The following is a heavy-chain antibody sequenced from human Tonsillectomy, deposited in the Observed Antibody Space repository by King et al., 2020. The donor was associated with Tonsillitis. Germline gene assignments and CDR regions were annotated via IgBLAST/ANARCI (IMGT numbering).Heavy chain of an antibody. CDR1: GGSISSYY. CDR2: IYYSGST. CDR3: ARGIAGYQGDYYNYMDV. J-gene: IGHJ6*03. V-gene: IGHV4-59*01. D-gene: IGHD6-13*01. Sequence: QLQESGPGLVKPSETLSLTCTVSGGSISSYYWSWIRQPPGKGLEWIGYIYYSGSTNYNPSLKSRVAISVDTSKNQFSLKLSSVTAADTAAYYCARGIAGYQGDYYNYMDVWGKGTTVTVSS.